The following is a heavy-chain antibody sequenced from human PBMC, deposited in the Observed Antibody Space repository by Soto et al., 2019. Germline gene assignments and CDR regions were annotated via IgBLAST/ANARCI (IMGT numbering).Heavy chain of an antibody. Sequence: EVQLVESGGGLVQPGGSLRLSCAGSGFTFSNYWMHWVRQAPGKGLEWVSRIDHDGPTDYADSVRGRFTISRDNAENTLYLQMTSLRPEDTAVYYCVRDSHGDYWGKGTLVTVSS. CDR1: GFTFSNYW. CDR2: IDHDGPT. CDR3: VRDSHGDY. J-gene: IGHJ4*02. V-gene: IGHV3-74*01.